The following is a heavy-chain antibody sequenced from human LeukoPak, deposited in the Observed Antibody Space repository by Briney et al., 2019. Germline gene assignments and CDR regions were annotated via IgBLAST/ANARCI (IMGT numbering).Heavy chain of an antibody. Sequence: SETLSLTCTVSGGSISSGGYYWSWIRQHPGKGLEWIGYIYYSGSTYYNPSLKSRVTISVDTSKNQFSLKLSSVTAADTAVYYCARGVTLIVVVIHDWYFDLWGRGTVFTVSS. D-gene: IGHD3-22*01. CDR1: GGSISSGGYY. V-gene: IGHV4-31*03. CDR2: IYYSGST. CDR3: ARGVTLIVVVIHDWYFDL. J-gene: IGHJ2*01.